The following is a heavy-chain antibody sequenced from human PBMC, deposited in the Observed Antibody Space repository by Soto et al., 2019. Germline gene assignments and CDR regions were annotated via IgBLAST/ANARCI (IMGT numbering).Heavy chain of an antibody. CDR2: IYYTGRT. V-gene: IGHV4-61*01. J-gene: IGHJ4*02. Sequence: SETLSLTCTVSGGSVNSDNYYWSWIRQPPGKGLEWIGYIYYTGRTNYNPSLMSRVTISLDASRNQFSLKLSSVTAADTAVFYCAREYTNSPEAFDSWGQGTLVRVSA. CDR3: AREYTNSPEAFDS. D-gene: IGHD2-8*01. CDR1: GGSVNSDNYY.